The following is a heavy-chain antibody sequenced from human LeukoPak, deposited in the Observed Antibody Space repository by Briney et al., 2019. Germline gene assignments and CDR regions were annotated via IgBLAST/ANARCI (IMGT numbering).Heavy chain of an antibody. CDR2: ISSSSSYI. D-gene: IGHD6-19*01. CDR3: ARDLRGAVAGTITGDFDY. CDR1: GFTFSSYS. V-gene: IGHV3-21*01. J-gene: IGHJ4*02. Sequence: GGSLRLSCAASGFTFSSYSMNWVRQAPGKGLEWVSSISSSSSYIYYADSVKGRFTISRDNAKNSLYLQMNSLRAEDTAVYYCARDLRGAVAGTITGDFDYWGQGTLVTVSS.